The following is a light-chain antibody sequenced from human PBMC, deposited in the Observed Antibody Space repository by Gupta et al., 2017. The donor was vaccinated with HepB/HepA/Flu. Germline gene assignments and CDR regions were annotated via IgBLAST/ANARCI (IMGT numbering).Light chain of an antibody. CDR1: QNIRNY. CDR2: AAS. V-gene: IGKV1-39*01. J-gene: IGKJ1*01. CDR3: QQSYSSVWT. Sequence: DIQMTQSPSSLSASVGDRVTITCRASQNIRNYLNWYQQKPGKAPKLLIYAASTLQSGVPSRFSGSGSGTDFTLTISSLQPEDFATYYCQQSYSSVWTFGQGTKAEIK.